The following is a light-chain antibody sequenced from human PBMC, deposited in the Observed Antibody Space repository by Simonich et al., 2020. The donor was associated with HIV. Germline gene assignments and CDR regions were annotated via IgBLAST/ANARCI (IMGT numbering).Light chain of an antibody. CDR2: KAS. CDR1: QSISSW. V-gene: IGKV1-5*03. J-gene: IGKJ1*01. CDR3: QQYNSYEWT. Sequence: DIQLTQSPSTLSASVGDRVTITCRASQSISSWLAWYQLKPGKAPKLLSYKASTLERGVPSRFSGSGSGTEFTLTISSLQPDDFATYYCQQYNSYEWTFGQGTKVEIK.